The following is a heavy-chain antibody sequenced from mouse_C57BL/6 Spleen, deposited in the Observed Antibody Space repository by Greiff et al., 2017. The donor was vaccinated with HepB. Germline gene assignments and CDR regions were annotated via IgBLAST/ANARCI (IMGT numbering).Heavy chain of an antibody. J-gene: IGHJ4*01. V-gene: IGHV5-4*01. CDR3: ARDRRRDYAMDY. Sequence: EVMLVESGGGLVKPGGSLKLSCAASGFTFSSYAMSWVRQTPEKRLEWVATISDGGSYTYYPDNVKGRFTISRDNAKNNLYLQMSHLKSEDTAMDYCARDRRRDYAMDYWGQGTSVTVSS. CDR1: GFTFSSYA. CDR2: ISDGGSYT.